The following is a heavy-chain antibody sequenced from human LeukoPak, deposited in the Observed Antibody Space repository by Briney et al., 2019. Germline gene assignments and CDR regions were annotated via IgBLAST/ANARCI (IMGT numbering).Heavy chain of an antibody. CDR2: IRGRGGST. V-gene: IGHV3-23*01. D-gene: IGHD3-9*01. J-gene: IGHJ4*02. CDR3: AKYPQSSLRYFDY. Sequence: HPGGSLRLSCAASGFTFSSYAMSCVRQAPGKGLEWGTTIRGRGGSTYYAASVKGRYTISGDSPKNNLYLQMNSLRAEDTAVYYCAKYPQSSLRYFDYWGQGTLVTVSS. CDR1: GFTFSSYA.